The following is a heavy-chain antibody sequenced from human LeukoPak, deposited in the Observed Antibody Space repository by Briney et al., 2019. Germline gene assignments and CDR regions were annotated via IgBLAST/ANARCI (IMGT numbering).Heavy chain of an antibody. V-gene: IGHV1-69*06. CDR2: IIPIFGTA. D-gene: IGHD6-19*01. CDR1: GGTFSSYA. Sequence: ASVKVSCKASGGTFSSYAISWVRQAPGQGLEWMGGIIPIFGTANYAQKFRGRVTITADKPTSTAYMELSSLRSEDTAVYYCAIAVAGFDAFDIWGQGTMVTVSS. J-gene: IGHJ3*02. CDR3: AIAVAGFDAFDI.